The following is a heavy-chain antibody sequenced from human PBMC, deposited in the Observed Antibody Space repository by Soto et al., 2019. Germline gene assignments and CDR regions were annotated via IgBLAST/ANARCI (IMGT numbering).Heavy chain of an antibody. V-gene: IGHV4-31*03. Sequence: QVQLQESGPGLVKPSQTLSLTCTVSGGSISSGGYYWSWIRQHPGKGLEWIGYIYYSGSTYYNPSVKTRVTISVDPSKNQVSLKLSSVTAADKAVYYCARVVPTTVDLWGRGTLVTVSS. CDR2: IYYSGST. CDR1: GGSISSGGYY. D-gene: IGHD4-17*01. J-gene: IGHJ2*01. CDR3: ARVVPTTVDL.